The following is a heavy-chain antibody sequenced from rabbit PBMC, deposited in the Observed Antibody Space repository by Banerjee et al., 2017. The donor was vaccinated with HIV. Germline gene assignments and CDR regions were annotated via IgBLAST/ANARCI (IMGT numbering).Heavy chain of an antibody. CDR1: AFTFSSYW. CDR2: IDVGSSGSP. CDR3: TREGDL. Sequence: QSLEESGGDLVKPGASLTLTCTASAFTFSSYWICWVRQAPGKGLEWIACIDVGSSGSPYYASWAKGRFTISKTSSTTVTLQMTSLTAADTATYFCTREGDLWGPGTLVTVS. V-gene: IGHV1S40*01. J-gene: IGHJ4*01.